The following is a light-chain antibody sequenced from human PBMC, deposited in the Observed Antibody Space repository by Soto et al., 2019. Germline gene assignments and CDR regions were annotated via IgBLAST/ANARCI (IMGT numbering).Light chain of an antibody. CDR2: DVS. Sequence: DIPMTQSPSSLSASVGDRVTITCQASQDISNYLNWYQQKPGKAPKILIYDVSVVEAGVPSRVSGGGSGTLFTLTISRRQGEDAATYYCQQVDNVPLSFGGGTKVEIK. CDR1: QDISNY. V-gene: IGKV1-33*01. CDR3: QQVDNVPLS. J-gene: IGKJ4*01.